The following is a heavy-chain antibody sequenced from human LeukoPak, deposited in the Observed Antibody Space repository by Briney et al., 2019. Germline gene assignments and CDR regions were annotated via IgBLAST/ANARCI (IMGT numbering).Heavy chain of an antibody. CDR1: GFSLSGYA. D-gene: IGHD3-22*01. J-gene: IGHJ4*02. CDR3: PRKYDSSGYFDY. CDR2: ISGGGDAA. Sequence: GGSLRLSCIASGFSLSGYAMSWVRQAPGKGLEWVSTISGGGDAAYYADSVKGRFTISRDNSKNTLYLQMNSLRAEDTAVYYCPRKYDSSGYFDYWGRGTLVTVSS. V-gene: IGHV3-23*01.